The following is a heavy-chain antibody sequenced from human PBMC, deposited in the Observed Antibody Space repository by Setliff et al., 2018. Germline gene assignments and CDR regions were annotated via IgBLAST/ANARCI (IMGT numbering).Heavy chain of an antibody. CDR2: ISPSSSHI. D-gene: IGHD4-4*01. Sequence: GGSLRLSCAASGFTFSTYSLIWVRQAPGTGLEWVSSISPSSSHIYYADSAEGRFTVSRDNAKNTLYLEMNNLRAEDSAVYYCARRGTTAFDFWGLGTLVTVSS. V-gene: IGHV3-21*01. CDR3: ARRGTTAFDF. CDR1: GFTFSTYS. J-gene: IGHJ4*02.